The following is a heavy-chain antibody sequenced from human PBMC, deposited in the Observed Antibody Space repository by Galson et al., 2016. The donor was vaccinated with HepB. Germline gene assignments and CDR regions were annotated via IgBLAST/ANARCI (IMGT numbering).Heavy chain of an antibody. CDR1: GYTFTTYG. CDR3: ARSAVVARPDYFDP. Sequence: SVKVSCKASGYTFTTYGISWVRQAPGQGLEWMGWVSAYSGNTNYAQKLQGRVTISADKSTNTAHMELTSLRSEDTAVFFCARSAVVARPDYFDPWGQGTLVTVSS. J-gene: IGHJ5*02. CDR2: VSAYSGNT. V-gene: IGHV1-18*01. D-gene: IGHD6-6*01.